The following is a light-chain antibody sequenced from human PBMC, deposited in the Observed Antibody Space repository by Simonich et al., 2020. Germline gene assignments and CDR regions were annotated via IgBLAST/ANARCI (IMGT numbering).Light chain of an antibody. CDR1: QSVSSN. V-gene: IGKV3-15*01. CDR3: QQYNNWPRT. Sequence: EIVMTQSPATLSVSPGERATLSCRASQSVSSNIAWYQQKPGQAPRLLRYGASTRATGIPARFSGSGSGTEFTLTISSLQSEDFAVYYCQQYNNWPRTFGQGTKVEIK. CDR2: GAS. J-gene: IGKJ1*01.